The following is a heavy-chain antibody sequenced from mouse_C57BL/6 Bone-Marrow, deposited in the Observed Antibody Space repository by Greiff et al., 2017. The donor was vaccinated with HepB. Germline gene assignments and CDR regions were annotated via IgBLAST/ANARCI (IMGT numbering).Heavy chain of an antibody. CDR3: VSSPYWYFDV. V-gene: IGHV1-64*01. CDR2: IHPNSGST. D-gene: IGHD1-1*01. CDR1: GYTFTSYW. Sequence: QVQLQQPGAELVKPGASVKLSCKASGYTFTSYWMHWVKQRPGQGLEWIGMIHPNSGSTNYNEKFKSKATLTVDKSSSPAYMQLSSLTSEDSAVYYCVSSPYWYFDVWGTGTTVTVSS. J-gene: IGHJ1*03.